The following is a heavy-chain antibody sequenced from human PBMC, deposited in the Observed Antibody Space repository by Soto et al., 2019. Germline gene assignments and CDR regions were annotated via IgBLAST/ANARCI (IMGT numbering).Heavy chain of an antibody. CDR3: AREGRYYYDSSGRFHIWFDP. CDR1: GFTFSSYG. D-gene: IGHD3-22*01. V-gene: IGHV3-33*01. J-gene: IGHJ5*02. CDR2: IWYDGSNK. Sequence: QVQLVESGGGVVQPGRSLRLSCAASGFTFSSYGMHWVRQAPGKGLEWVAVIWYDGSNKYYADSVKGRFTISRDNSKNLLYLEMNSLRAEDTAVYYSAREGRYYYDSSGRFHIWFDPWGQGTLVTVSP.